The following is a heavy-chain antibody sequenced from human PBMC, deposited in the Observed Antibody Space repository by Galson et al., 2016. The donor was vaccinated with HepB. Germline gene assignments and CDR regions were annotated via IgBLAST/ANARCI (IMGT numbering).Heavy chain of an antibody. CDR1: GYTFTNYG. CDR3: ARDLSRYTSSWYTDYFDY. V-gene: IGHV1-18*04. Sequence: SVKVSCKASGYTFTNYGISWVRQAPGQGLEWMGWISAYNGNTNSAQKFQGRVTMTTDTSTSTAYMELRSLISGDTAVYYCARDLSRYTSSWYTDYFDYWGQGTLVTVSS. D-gene: IGHD6-13*01. CDR2: ISAYNGNT. J-gene: IGHJ4*02.